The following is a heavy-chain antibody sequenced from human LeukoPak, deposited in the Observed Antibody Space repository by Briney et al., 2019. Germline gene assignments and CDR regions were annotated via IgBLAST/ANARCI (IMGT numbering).Heavy chain of an antibody. CDR1: GGTLSSYT. CDR3: ARTLGASYYDFWSGPDPYYFDY. J-gene: IGHJ4*02. CDR2: IIPILGIA. D-gene: IGHD3-3*01. V-gene: IGHV1-69*02. Sequence: SVKVSCKASGGTLSSYTISWVRQAPGQGLEWMGRIIPILGIANYAQKFQGRVTITADKSTSTAYMELSSLRSEDTAVYYCARTLGASYYDFWSGPDPYYFDYWGQGTLVTVSS.